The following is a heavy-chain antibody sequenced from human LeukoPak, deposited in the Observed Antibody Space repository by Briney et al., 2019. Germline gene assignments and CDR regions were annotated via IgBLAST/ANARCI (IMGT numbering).Heavy chain of an antibody. J-gene: IGHJ4*02. D-gene: IGHD3-3*01. CDR3: ARERSGYFDY. CDR2: IYYSGST. V-gene: IGHV4-59*12. CDR1: GGSLRSYC. Sequence: SETLSFTCTVSGGSLRSYCWNWIRQPPGKGLEWIGYIYYSGSTYYNPSLKSRVTISVDTSKNQFSLKLSSVTAADRAVYYCARERSGYFDYWGQGTLVTVSS.